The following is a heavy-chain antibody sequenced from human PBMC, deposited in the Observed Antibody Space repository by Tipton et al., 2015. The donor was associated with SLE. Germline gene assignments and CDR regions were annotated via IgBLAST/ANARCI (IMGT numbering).Heavy chain of an antibody. D-gene: IGHD1-20*01. CDR3: ARGYNWPDI. Sequence: TLSLTCTVSGGSISNHYWSWIRQPAGKGLEWIGRISTSGTTNYNPSLKSRVTMSVDTSKKQFSLKVTSLTAADTAVYYCARGYNWPDIWGRGSLVTVSS. J-gene: IGHJ4*02. CDR1: GGSISNHY. V-gene: IGHV4-4*07. CDR2: ISTSGTT.